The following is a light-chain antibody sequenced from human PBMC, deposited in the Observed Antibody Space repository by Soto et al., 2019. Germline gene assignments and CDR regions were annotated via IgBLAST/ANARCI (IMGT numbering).Light chain of an antibody. CDR1: TGTVTSGHY. CDR3: LLSYPAARV. CDR2: DTN. V-gene: IGLV7-46*01. Sequence: QAVVTQEPSLTVSPGGTVTLTCGSSTGTVTSGHYPYWFQQKPGHAPRTLVYDTNNKQSWTPARFSGSLLGGKAALTLSGAQPEDEAEYYCLLSYPAARVFGGGTKLTVL. J-gene: IGLJ3*02.